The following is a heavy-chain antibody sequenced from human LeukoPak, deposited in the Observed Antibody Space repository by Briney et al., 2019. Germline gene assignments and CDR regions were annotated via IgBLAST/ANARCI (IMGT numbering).Heavy chain of an antibody. CDR3: ARATSSSITIFGVVIKGDNWFDP. CDR1: GYTFTSYG. D-gene: IGHD3-3*01. CDR2: ISAYNGNT. J-gene: IGHJ5*02. V-gene: IGHV1-18*01. Sequence: ASVTVSCTASGYTFTSYGISWVRQAPGQGLEWMGWISAYNGNTNYAQKLQGRVTMTTDTSTSTAYMELRSLRSDDTAVYYCARATSSSITIFGVVIKGDNWFDPWGQGTLVTVSS.